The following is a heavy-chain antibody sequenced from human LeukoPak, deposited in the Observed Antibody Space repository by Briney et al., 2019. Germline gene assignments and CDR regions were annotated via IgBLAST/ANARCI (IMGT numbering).Heavy chain of an antibody. CDR1: GVTFSDYY. D-gene: IGHD5-12*01. Sequence: GGSRRLSCAASGVTFSDYYMSWIRQAPGKGLEWVSYISSSGSTIYYADSVKGRFTISRDNAKNSLYLQMNSLRAEDTAVYYCASCGSHIYSGYDHGDYWGQGTLVTVSS. J-gene: IGHJ4*02. V-gene: IGHV3-11*01. CDR3: ASCGSHIYSGYDHGDY. CDR2: ISSSGSTI.